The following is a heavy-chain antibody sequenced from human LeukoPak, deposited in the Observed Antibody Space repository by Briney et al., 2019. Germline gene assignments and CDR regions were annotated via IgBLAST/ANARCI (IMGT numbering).Heavy chain of an antibody. CDR1: GYTFTNYH. V-gene: IGHV1-8*03. CDR2: MNPNNGDS. CDR3: ARTTSFTASGYDY. Sequence: ASVKVSCKASGYTFTNYHINWVRQATGQGLEWMGWMNPNNGDSGYAQKFQGRVTITRDTSTSTSYMELRSLRSDDTAVYFCARTTSFTASGYDYWGQGTLVTVSS. J-gene: IGHJ4*02. D-gene: IGHD6-25*01.